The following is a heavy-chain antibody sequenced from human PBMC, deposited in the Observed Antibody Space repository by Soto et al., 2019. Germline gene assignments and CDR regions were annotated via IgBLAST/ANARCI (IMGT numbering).Heavy chain of an antibody. CDR3: AGVDYGDY. Sequence: QVQLVQSGAEVEKPGASVKVSCKASGYTFTTYGITWVRQAPGQGLEWMGWISTYNGHTNYAQKLQGRVTMTTDTSTGTGYRELRTLRSDDTAVYSGAGVDYGDYWGQGTLVTVSS. J-gene: IGHJ4*02. CDR1: GYTFTTYG. V-gene: IGHV1-18*01. CDR2: ISTYNGHT.